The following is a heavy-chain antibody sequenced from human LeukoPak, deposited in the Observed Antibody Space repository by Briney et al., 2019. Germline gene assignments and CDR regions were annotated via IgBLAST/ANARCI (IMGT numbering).Heavy chain of an antibody. CDR1: GGSFSSYY. D-gene: IGHD6-19*01. CDR2: IYTSGST. V-gene: IGHV4-59*10. Sequence: SETLSLTCAVYGGSFSSYYWSWIRQPAGKGLEWIGRIYTSGSTNYNPSLKSRVTMSVDTSKNQFSLKLSSVTAADTAVYYCARSPLAVAGLFDYWGQGTLVTVSS. CDR3: ARSPLAVAGLFDY. J-gene: IGHJ4*02.